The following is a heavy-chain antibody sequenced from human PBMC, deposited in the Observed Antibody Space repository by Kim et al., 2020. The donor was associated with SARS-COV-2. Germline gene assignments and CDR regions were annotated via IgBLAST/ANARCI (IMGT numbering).Heavy chain of an antibody. Sequence: GGSLRLSCAASGFTVSSKYMSWVRQAPGKGLEWVSTIFNNGNTYYADSAKDRFTISSDISKNTLFLQMNSLRAEDTAVYYCASGVASGGFDAFDIWGQGT. V-gene: IGHV3-66*01. CDR2: IFNNGNT. CDR1: GFTVSSKY. J-gene: IGHJ3*02. D-gene: IGHD3-10*01. CDR3: ASGVASGGFDAFDI.